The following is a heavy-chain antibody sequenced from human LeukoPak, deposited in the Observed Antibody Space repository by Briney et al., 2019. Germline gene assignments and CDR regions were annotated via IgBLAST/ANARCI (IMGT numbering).Heavy chain of an antibody. CDR2: ISGSGGST. V-gene: IGHV3-23*01. CDR3: AKGEYCSGGSCYRNPYYFDY. D-gene: IGHD2-15*01. Sequence: GGSLRLSCAASGFTFSSYAMTWVRQAPGKGLEWVSAISGSGGSTYYADSVKGRFTISRDNSKNTLYLQMNSLRAEDTAVYYCAKGEYCSGGSCYRNPYYFDYWGQGTLVTVSS. CDR1: GFTFSSYA. J-gene: IGHJ4*02.